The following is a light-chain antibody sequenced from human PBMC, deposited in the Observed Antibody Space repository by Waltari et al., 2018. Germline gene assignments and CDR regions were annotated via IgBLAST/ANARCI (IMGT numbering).Light chain of an antibody. Sequence: DIQMTQSPSSLSASVGDRVTLACRASQGIKNDLGWYQQKPGKAPKRLFYSASSLQSGVPPRFSGSGSGTEFTLTISSLQPEDFATYYCLQSNRYPWTFGQGTKVEIK. CDR2: SAS. CDR3: LQSNRYPWT. V-gene: IGKV1-17*01. J-gene: IGKJ1*01. CDR1: QGIKND.